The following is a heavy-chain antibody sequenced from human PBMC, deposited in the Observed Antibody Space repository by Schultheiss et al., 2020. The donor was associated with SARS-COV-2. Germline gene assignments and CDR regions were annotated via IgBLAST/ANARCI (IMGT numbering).Heavy chain of an antibody. Sequence: GGSLRLSCAASGFTFSSYWMSWVRQAPGKGLEWVANIKQDGSEKYYVDSVKGRFTISRDNAKNSLYLQMNSLRAEDTAVYYCARGFSSSWYWDYYYYYMDVWGKGTTVTVSS. CDR3: ARGFSSSWYWDYYYYYMDV. V-gene: IGHV3-7*01. J-gene: IGHJ6*03. D-gene: IGHD6-13*01. CDR1: GFTFSSYW. CDR2: IKQDGSEK.